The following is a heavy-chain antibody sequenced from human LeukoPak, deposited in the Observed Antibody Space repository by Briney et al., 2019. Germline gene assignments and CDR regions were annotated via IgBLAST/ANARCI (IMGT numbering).Heavy chain of an antibody. J-gene: IGHJ4*02. Sequence: GGSLRLSCAASGVTFSSYSMNWVRQAPGKGLEWVSSISSSSSYIYYADSVKGRFTISRDNAKNSLYLQMNSLRAEDTAVYYCASRQPLLTRWGQGTLVTVSS. CDR1: GVTFSSYS. D-gene: IGHD2-21*02. V-gene: IGHV3-21*01. CDR3: ASRQPLLTR. CDR2: ISSSSSYI.